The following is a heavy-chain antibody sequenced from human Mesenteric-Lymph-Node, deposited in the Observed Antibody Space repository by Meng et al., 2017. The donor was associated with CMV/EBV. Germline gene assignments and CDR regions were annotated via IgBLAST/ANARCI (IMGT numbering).Heavy chain of an antibody. J-gene: IGHJ5*02. V-gene: IGHV3-52*01. D-gene: IGHD3-22*01. CDR3: VRGRVDYDSSGLGWFDP. CDR1: GFTFSRSW. CDR2: IKCDGNEK. Sequence: GESLKISCAASGFTFSRSWMHWVCQAPEKGLEWVADIKCDGNEKYYGDSVKGRLTISRDNAKNSLYLQVNSLRAEDMTVYYCVRGRVDYDSSGLGWFDPWGQGTLVTVSS.